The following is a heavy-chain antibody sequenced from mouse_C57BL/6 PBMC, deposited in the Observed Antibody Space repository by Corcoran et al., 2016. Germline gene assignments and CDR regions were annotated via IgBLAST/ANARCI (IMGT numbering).Heavy chain of an antibody. V-gene: IGHV3-6*01. Sequence: DVQLQESGPGLVKPSQSLSLTCSVTGYSITSGYYWNWIRQFPGNKLEWMGYISYDGSNNYNPSLKTRISITRDTSKNQFFLKLNSVTTEDTATYYCAKITTVVDYYAMDYWGQGTSVTVSS. CDR3: AKITTVVDYYAMDY. CDR2: ISYDGSN. D-gene: IGHD1-1*01. J-gene: IGHJ4*01. CDR1: GYSITSGYY.